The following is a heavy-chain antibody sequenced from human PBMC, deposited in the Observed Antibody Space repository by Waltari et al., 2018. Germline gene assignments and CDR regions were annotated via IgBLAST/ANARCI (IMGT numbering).Heavy chain of an antibody. D-gene: IGHD2-2*01. CDR2: ISGSGGST. J-gene: IGHJ4*02. V-gene: IGHV3-23*01. CDR3: AKGCRSTSCYFGY. Sequence: EVQLLESGGGLVQPGGALRLPCAASGFTFSSSAMTWVCQAPGKGLEWVSAISGSGGSTYYADSVKGRFTISRDNSKNTLYLQMNSLRAEDTAVYYCAKGCRSTSCYFGYWGQGTLVTVSS. CDR1: GFTFSSSA.